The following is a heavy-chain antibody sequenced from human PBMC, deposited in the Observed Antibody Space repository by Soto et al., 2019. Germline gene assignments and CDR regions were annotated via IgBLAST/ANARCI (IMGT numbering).Heavy chain of an antibody. Sequence: QVQLVQSGAEVKKPGASVKVSCKASGYTFTSYDINWVRQATGQGLEWMGWMNPNSGNTGYAQKFQGRVTMTRNTSASTAYMALSSLRSEGTDVYYCARGLEWSRSLGPWGQGTLVTVSS. J-gene: IGHJ5*02. CDR3: ARGLEWSRSLGP. V-gene: IGHV1-8*01. CDR1: GYTFTSYD. CDR2: MNPNSGNT. D-gene: IGHD3-3*01.